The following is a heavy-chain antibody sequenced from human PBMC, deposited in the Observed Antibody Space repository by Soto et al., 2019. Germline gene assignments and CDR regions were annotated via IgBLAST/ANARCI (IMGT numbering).Heavy chain of an antibody. J-gene: IGHJ3*02. CDR3: ARLGYSGYDSSAAFDI. CDR1: GGSISSYY. CDR2: IYYSGST. V-gene: IGHV4-59*08. D-gene: IGHD5-12*01. Sequence: SETLSLTCTVSGGSISSYYWSWIRQPPGKGLEWIGYIYYSGSTNYNPSLKSRVTISVDTSKNQFSLKLSSVTAADTAVYYCARLGYSGYDSSAAFDIWGQGTMVTVSS.